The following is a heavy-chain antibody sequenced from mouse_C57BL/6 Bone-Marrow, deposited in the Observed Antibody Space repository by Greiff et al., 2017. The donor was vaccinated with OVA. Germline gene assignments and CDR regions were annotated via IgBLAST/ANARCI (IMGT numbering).Heavy chain of an antibody. CDR3: ARFPYYYGSSYGFAY. D-gene: IGHD1-1*01. J-gene: IGHJ3*01. CDR2: ISDGGSYT. CDR1: GFTFSSYA. V-gene: IGHV5-4*03. Sequence: DVMLVESGGGLVKPGGSLKLSCAASGFTFSSYAMSWVRQTPEKRLEWVATISDGGSYTYYPDNVKGRFTISRDNAKNNLYLQMSHLKSEDTAMYYCARFPYYYGSSYGFAYWGQGTLVTVSA.